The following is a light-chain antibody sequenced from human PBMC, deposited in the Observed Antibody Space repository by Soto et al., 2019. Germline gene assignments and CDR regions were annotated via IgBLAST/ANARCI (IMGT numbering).Light chain of an antibody. CDR3: HQYDSSLT. Sequence: EIVLTQSPGSLSLSPGERATLSCRASQSVSSRFFAWYQQKPGQAPRLLIFGASVRATGIPDRFSGSGSGTDFTLTINRLEPDDFAVYYCHQYDSSLTFGQGTKVEIK. V-gene: IGKV3-20*01. CDR2: GAS. CDR1: QSVSSRF. J-gene: IGKJ1*01.